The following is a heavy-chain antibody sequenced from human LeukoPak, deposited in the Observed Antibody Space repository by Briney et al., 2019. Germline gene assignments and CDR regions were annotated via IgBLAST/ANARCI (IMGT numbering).Heavy chain of an antibody. CDR1: GFTFSNYA. CDR2: ISGSGGNT. J-gene: IGHJ4*02. V-gene: IGHV3-23*01. D-gene: IGHD2-15*01. CDR3: ATVYCSGGSCYRGLDY. Sequence: PGGSLRLSCAASGFTFSNYAMSWVRQAPGKGLEWVSSISGSGGNTYYADSVKGRLTISTDNSKNTLYLQMNSLRAEDTAVYYCATVYCSGGSCYRGLDYWGREPWSPSPQ.